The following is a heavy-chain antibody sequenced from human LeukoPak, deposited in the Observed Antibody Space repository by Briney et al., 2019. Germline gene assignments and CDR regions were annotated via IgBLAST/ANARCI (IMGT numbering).Heavy chain of an antibody. CDR1: GGTFSSYA. D-gene: IGHD3-3*01. CDR3: ARASCYNFWSGPDY. V-gene: IGHV1-69*13. J-gene: IGHJ4*02. Sequence: GASVKVSCKXSGGTFSSYAISWVRQAPGQGLEWMGGIIPIFGTANYAQKFQGRVTITADESTSTAYMELSSLRSEDTAVYYCARASCYNFWSGPDYWGQGTLVTVSS. CDR2: IIPIFGTA.